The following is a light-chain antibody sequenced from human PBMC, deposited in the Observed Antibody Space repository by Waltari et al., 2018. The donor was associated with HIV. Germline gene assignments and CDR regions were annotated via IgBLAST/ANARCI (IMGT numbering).Light chain of an antibody. J-gene: IGLJ2*01. Sequence: SYDLTQPPSVSVSPGQTARITCHGSGLGQQDAYWHQQGPGQAPKLVSRQDTARPSGPPGRFSGASSGTTVTLTISGVQAEDEADYYCQAADTGGFYDVIFGGGTKLTVL. CDR3: QAADTGGFYDVI. CDR2: QDT. V-gene: IGLV3-25*03. CDR1: GLGQQD.